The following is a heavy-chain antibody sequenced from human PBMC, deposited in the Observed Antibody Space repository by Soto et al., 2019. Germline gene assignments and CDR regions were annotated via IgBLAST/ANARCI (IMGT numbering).Heavy chain of an antibody. CDR1: GASISSNNW. CDR2: IYHSGST. CDR3: ARDEAQDYYYGMDV. J-gene: IGHJ6*02. Sequence: QVQLQESGPGLVKPSGTLSLTCAVSGASISSNNWWSWVRQPPGKGLEWIGEIYHSGSTNYNPSLKRRVTISVDNSKNQFSLKLSSVTAADTAVYYCARDEAQDYYYGMDVWGQGTTVTASS. V-gene: IGHV4-4*02.